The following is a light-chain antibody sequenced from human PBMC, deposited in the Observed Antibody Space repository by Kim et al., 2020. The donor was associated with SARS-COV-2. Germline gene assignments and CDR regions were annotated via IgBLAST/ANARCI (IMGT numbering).Light chain of an antibody. J-gene: IGLJ2*01. CDR1: SSNSGAGYV. V-gene: IGLV1-40*01. Sequence: QRVTISCTGSSSNSGAGYVVYWHQQLPETAPQLLIYGNNNRPSGVTDRFSGSKSGTSASLAITGLQAEDEADYYCQSYDSSLSGVVFGGGTQLTVL. CDR2: GNN. CDR3: QSYDSSLSGVV.